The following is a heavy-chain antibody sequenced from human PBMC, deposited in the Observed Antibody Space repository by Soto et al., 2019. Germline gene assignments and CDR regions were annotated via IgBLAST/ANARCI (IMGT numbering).Heavy chain of an antibody. Sequence: GGSQRLSCAASGFTFSSYAMHWVRQAPGKGLEWVAVISYDGSNKYYADSVKGRFTISRDNSKNTLYLQMNSLRAEDTAVYYCARAIVGATPEYFQHWGQGTLVTVSS. CDR2: ISYDGSNK. CDR3: ARAIVGATPEYFQH. V-gene: IGHV3-30*04. CDR1: GFTFSSYA. D-gene: IGHD1-26*01. J-gene: IGHJ1*01.